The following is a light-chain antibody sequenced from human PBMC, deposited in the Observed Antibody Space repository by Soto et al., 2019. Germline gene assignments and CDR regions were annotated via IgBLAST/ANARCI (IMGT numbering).Light chain of an antibody. V-gene: IGKV1-5*01. J-gene: IGKJ4*01. Sequence: DIQMAQSPSTLSASVGDRVTITCRASQSISSWLAWYEQKPGKAPKLLIYDASSLESEVPSRFSGSGSGTEFALYISCLHPDDFATYCCQHYNSYLALSFGGGLK. CDR1: QSISSW. CDR3: QHYNSYLALS. CDR2: DAS.